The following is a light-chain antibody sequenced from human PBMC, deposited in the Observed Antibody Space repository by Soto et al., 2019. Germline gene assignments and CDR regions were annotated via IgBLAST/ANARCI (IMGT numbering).Light chain of an antibody. CDR2: AAS. J-gene: IGKJ1*01. V-gene: IGKV3-20*01. Sequence: EIVLTQSPGTLSLSPGDRATLSCRASQTISSTYLAWYQQKPGQAPRLLIYAASTRATGIPDRFSGSGSGTDFTLTISRLEPEDFAVYYCQQYGSSPKTFGQGTNVEI. CDR1: QTISSTY. CDR3: QQYGSSPKT.